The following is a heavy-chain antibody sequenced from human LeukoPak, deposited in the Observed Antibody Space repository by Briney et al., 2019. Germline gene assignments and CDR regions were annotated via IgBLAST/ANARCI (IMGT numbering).Heavy chain of an antibody. J-gene: IGHJ4*02. D-gene: IGHD3-10*01. CDR2: IYYSGST. V-gene: IGHV4-59*12. CDR1: SGSFSTEY. CDR3: AREDVTMVRGVIDY. Sequence: PSETLSLTCTVSSGSFSTEYWSWIRQPPGKGLEWIGYIYYSGSTNYNPSLKSRVTISVDTSKNQFSLKLSSVTAADTAVYYCAREDVTMVRGVIDYWGQGTLVTVSS.